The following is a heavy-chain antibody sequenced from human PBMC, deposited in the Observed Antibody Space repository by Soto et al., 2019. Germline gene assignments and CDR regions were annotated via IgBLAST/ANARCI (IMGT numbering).Heavy chain of an antibody. CDR1: GFPFSNAW. J-gene: IGHJ6*02. D-gene: IGHD6-6*01. CDR2: IKSKTDGGTT. CDR3: TTGIAARPRYYYYGMDV. Sequence: PGGSLSLSCAASGFPFSNAWMNWVRQAPGKGLEWVGRIKSKTDGGTTDYAAPVKGRFTISRDDSKNTLYLQMNSLKTEDTAVYYCTTGIAARPRYYYYGMDVWGQGTTVTVSS. V-gene: IGHV3-15*07.